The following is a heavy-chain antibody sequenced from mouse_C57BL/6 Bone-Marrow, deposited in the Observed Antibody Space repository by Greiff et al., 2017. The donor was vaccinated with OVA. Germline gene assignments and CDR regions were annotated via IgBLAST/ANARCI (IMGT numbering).Heavy chain of an antibody. Sequence: QVQLQQPGAELVKPGASVKMYRNAPFYTFTSYWITWVKQRPGQGLEWIGDIYPGSGSTNYNEKFKSKATLTVDTSSSTAYMQLSSLTSEDSAVYYCARSNPYYAMDYWGQGTSVTVSS. CDR1: FYTFTSYW. CDR2: IYPGSGST. V-gene: IGHV1-55*01. D-gene: IGHD2-5*01. J-gene: IGHJ4*01. CDR3: ARSNPYYAMDY.